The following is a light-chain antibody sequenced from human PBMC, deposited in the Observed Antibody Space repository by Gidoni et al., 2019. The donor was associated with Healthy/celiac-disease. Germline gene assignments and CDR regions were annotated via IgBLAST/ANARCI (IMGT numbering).Light chain of an antibody. CDR2: KAS. Sequence: DIQMTQSPSTLSASVGDRVTITCRASQSISSWLAWYQQKPGKAPKLLIYKASSLESGAPSRCSGSGSWTEFTLPISSLQPDDFAAYYCQQYNSYSYTFXQXTKLEIK. CDR1: QSISSW. J-gene: IGKJ2*01. V-gene: IGKV1-5*03. CDR3: QQYNSYSYT.